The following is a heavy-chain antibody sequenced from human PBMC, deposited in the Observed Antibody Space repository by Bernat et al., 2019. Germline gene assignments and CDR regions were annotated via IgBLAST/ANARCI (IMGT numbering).Heavy chain of an antibody. Sequence: QVQLVQSGAEVKKPGSSVKVSCKASGGTFSSYTISWVRQAPGQGLEWMGRIIPILGIANYAQKFHGRVTITADKYTSTAYMGLSSLGSEDTAVYYCATSVSDDSSGLLGYWGQGTLVTVSS. CDR3: ATSVSDDSSGLLGY. V-gene: IGHV1-69*02. CDR2: IIPILGIA. D-gene: IGHD3-22*01. J-gene: IGHJ4*02. CDR1: GGTFSSYT.